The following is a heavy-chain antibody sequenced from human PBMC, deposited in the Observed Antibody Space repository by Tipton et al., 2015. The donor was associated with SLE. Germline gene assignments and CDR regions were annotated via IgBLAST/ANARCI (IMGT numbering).Heavy chain of an antibody. D-gene: IGHD2-2*02. Sequence: SLRLSCAASGFTFSSYWMYWVRQAPGKGLVWVSRINSDGSSTSYADSVKGRFTISRDNAKNTLYLQMNSLRAEDTAVYYCARGRVVPAAISDYYYYMDVWGKGTTVTVSS. CDR3: ARGRVVPAAISDYYYYMDV. CDR2: INSDGSST. J-gene: IGHJ6*03. V-gene: IGHV3-74*01. CDR1: GFTFSSYW.